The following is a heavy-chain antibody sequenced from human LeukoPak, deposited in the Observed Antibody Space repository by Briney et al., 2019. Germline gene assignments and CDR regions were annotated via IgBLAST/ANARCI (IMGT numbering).Heavy chain of an antibody. Sequence: GGSLRLSCAASGFTFSISDMHWVRQAPGKGLEWVATLWHDGGNEYYADSVKDRFTVSRDNSKNTLYLQMHSVTGEDTAVYYCARDLGYDANVEVFGWYFGLWGRGTLVTVSS. V-gene: IGHV3-33*01. D-gene: IGHD5-12*01. J-gene: IGHJ2*01. CDR3: ARDLGYDANVEVFGWYFGL. CDR1: GFTFSISD. CDR2: LWHDGGNE.